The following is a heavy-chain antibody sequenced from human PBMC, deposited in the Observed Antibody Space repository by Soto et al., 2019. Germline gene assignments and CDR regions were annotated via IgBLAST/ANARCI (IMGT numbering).Heavy chain of an antibody. Sequence: ASVKVSCKAFGYIFTSYDINWVRQATGQGLEWMGWMNPNSGNTGYAQKFQGRVTMTRNTSISTAYMELSSLRSEDTAVYYCARGRYSGYDARGLGYYYYYMDVWGKGTTVTVSS. CDR3: ARGRYSGYDARGLGYYYYYMDV. CDR2: MNPNSGNT. J-gene: IGHJ6*03. D-gene: IGHD5-12*01. CDR1: GYIFTSYD. V-gene: IGHV1-8*01.